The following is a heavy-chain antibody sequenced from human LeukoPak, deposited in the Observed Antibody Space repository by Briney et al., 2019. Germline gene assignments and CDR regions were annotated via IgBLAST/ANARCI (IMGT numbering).Heavy chain of an antibody. J-gene: IGHJ6*03. CDR3: AARGYIVVVPAAKGGGPDSYYYYMDV. CDR2: IYYSGST. CDR1: GGSISSYY. V-gene: IGHV4-59*08. Sequence: SETLSLTCTVSGGSISSYYWSWIRQPPGKGLEWIGYIYYSGSTNYNPSLKSRVTISVDTSKNQFSLKLSSVTAADTAVYYCAARGYIVVVPAAKGGGPDSYYYYMDVWGKGTTVTISS. D-gene: IGHD2-2*01.